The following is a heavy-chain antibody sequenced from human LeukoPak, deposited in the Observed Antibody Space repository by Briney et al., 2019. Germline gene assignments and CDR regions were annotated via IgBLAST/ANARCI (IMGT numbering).Heavy chain of an antibody. D-gene: IGHD2-15*01. CDR1: GGSSSGYY. CDR2: INHSGST. CDR3: ARAEQVVVAAIDY. J-gene: IGHJ4*02. V-gene: IGHV4-34*01. Sequence: KPSETLSLTCAVYGGSSSGYYWSWIRQPPGKGLEWIGEINHSGSTNYNPSLKSRVTISVDTSKNQFSLKLSSVTAADTAVYYCARAEQVVVAAIDYWGQGTLVTVSS.